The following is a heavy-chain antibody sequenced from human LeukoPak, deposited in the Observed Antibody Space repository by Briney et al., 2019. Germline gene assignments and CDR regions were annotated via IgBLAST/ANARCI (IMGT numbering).Heavy chain of an antibody. D-gene: IGHD6-6*01. CDR2: ISGSGGST. CDR1: GFTFSRYA. V-gene: IGHV3-23*01. Sequence: RVPLRLTRADPGFTFSRYAMIWVRPAPGKGLEWVSAISGSGGSTYYADSVKGRFTISRDNSKNTLYLQMNSLRAEDTAVYYCAKDYSSSSLSRWFDPWGQGTLVTVSS. J-gene: IGHJ5*02. CDR3: AKDYSSSSLSRWFDP.